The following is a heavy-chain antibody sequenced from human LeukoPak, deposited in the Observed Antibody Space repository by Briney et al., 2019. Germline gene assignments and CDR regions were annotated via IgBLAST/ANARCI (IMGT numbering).Heavy chain of an antibody. V-gene: IGHV3-23*01. CDR3: AKSGGGTTKDKYYFDY. Sequence: GGSLRLSCAASGFTFSTYAMSWVRQAPGKGLEWVSSISGSGSSTYYADSVKDRFTISRDSSKNTIYLQMNSLRAEDTAVFYCAKSGGGTTKDKYYFDYWGQGTLVTVSS. CDR1: GFTFSTYA. D-gene: IGHD3-10*01. CDR2: ISGSGSST. J-gene: IGHJ4*02.